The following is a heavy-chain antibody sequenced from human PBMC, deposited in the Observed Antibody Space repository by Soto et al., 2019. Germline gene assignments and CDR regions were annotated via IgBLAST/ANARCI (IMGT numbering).Heavy chain of an antibody. Sequence: SETLSLTCTVSGVTISSGGYYWSWIRQHPGKGLEWIGYIYYSGSTYYNPSLESRVTISVDKSKNQFSLKLMSLSAADTAVYYCGRLEGLATISYYFDYWGQGALVTVSS. V-gene: IGHV4-31*09. J-gene: IGHJ4*02. CDR2: IYYSGST. CDR3: GRLEGLATISYYFDY. CDR1: GVTISSGGYY. D-gene: IGHD1-1*01.